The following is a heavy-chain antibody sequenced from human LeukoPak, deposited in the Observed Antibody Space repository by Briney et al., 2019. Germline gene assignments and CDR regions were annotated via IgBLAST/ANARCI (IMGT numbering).Heavy chain of an antibody. CDR1: GGTFSSYA. J-gene: IGHJ6*02. D-gene: IGHD2-21*02. CDR2: IIPIFGTA. V-gene: IGHV1-69*13. Sequence: ASVTVSCKASGGTFSSYAISWVRQAPGQGLEWMGGIIPIFGTANYAQKFQGRVTITADESTSTAYMELSSLRSEDTAVYYCAIAYCGGDCYTDYYYGMDVWGQGTTVTVSS. CDR3: AIAYCGGDCYTDYYYGMDV.